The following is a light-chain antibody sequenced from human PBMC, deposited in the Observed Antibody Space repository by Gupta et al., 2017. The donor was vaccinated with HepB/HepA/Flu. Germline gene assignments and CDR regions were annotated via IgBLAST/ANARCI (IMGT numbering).Light chain of an antibody. CDR3: LARNSARRRM. Sequence: SSHFPQAPRVSAALRPTVPTPCQGVIPRTYSSSWYQQKPGQARILVVYDRNRRPSGIPGRFAACRSGNTASMTIRGAGAEDEADYYCLARNSARRRMFAGGTKLTV. CDR1: IPRTYS. V-gene: IGLV3-19*01. J-gene: IGLJ3*02. CDR2: DRN.